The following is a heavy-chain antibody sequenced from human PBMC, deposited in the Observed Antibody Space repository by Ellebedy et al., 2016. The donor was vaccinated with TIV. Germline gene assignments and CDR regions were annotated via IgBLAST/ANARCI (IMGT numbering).Heavy chain of an antibody. CDR2: IDPSDSYT. CDR1: GYSFSTFW. J-gene: IGHJ4*02. CDR3: ARYSGSYGGYDY. V-gene: IGHV5-10-1*01. D-gene: IGHD1-26*01. Sequence: PGGSLRLSCKGSGYSFSTFWVIWVRQRPGKGLESMGRIDPSDSYTNYSTSFQGHVTMSADTSISTAYLEWSSLKASDTAIYYCARYSGSYGGYDYWGQGTLVTVSS.